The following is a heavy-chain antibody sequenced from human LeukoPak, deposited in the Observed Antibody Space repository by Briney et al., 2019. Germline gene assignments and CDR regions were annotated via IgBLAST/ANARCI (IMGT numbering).Heavy chain of an antibody. CDR3: ARGSGNYYFDH. J-gene: IGHJ4*02. D-gene: IGHD1-26*01. Sequence: GGSLRLSGGASGFTFSSYWLHWLRQPPGKGVVWVLGTSTDESSIRYADSVKGRFTISKDNAKNTLYLQMNSLRVEDTAVYYCARGSGNYYFDHWGQGTLVTVSS. CDR2: TSTDESSI. CDR1: GFTFSSYW. V-gene: IGHV3-74*01.